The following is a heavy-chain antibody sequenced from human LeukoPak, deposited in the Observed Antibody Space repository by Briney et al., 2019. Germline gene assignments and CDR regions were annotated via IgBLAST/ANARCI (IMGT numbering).Heavy chain of an antibody. CDR2: VGGSVSFI. CDR3: ARGRFGSGSLHYFDY. D-gene: IGHD3-10*01. CDR1: GFTFSSYG. V-gene: IGHV3-48*01. J-gene: IGHJ4*02. Sequence: PGGSLRLSCAASGFTFSSYGMSWVRQAPGKGLEWISYVGGSVSFIYYADSVKGRFTISRDNAKNSLFLQMNSLRSEDTAVYYCARGRFGSGSLHYFDYWGQGTLVTVSS.